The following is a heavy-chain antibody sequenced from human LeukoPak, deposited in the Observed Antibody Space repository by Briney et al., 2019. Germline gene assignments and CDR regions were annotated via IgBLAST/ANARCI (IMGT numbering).Heavy chain of an antibody. D-gene: IGHD3-10*01. CDR1: GGSISSYY. CDR2: IYYSGST. Sequence: SETLSLTCTVSGGSISSYYWSWIRQPPGKGLEWIGYIYYSGSTNYNPSLKSRVTISVDTSKNQFSLKLSSVTAADTAVYYCARESTMVRGVTDYWGQGTLVTVSS. V-gene: IGHV4-59*01. J-gene: IGHJ4*02. CDR3: ARESTMVRGVTDY.